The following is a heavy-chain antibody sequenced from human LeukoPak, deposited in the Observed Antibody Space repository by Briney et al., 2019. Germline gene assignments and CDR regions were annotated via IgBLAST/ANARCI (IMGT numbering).Heavy chain of an antibody. J-gene: IGHJ6*03. CDR1: GYTFTSYW. CDR3: AQGRSPYYMDV. V-gene: IGHV5-51*01. CDR2: VYPGDSDT. Sequence: GESLKISCKASGYTFTSYWIGWVRQMPGKGLEWMGIVYPGDSDTRYSPSFQGQVTISADKSINTAYLHWSRLKTSDTAMYYCAQGRSPYYMDVWGKGTTVTVSS.